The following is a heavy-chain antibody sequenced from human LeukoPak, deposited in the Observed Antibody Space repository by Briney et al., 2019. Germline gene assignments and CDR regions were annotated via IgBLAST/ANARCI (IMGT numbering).Heavy chain of an antibody. V-gene: IGHV3-23*01. Sequence: GGSLRLSCAASGFTFSTYTMYWVRHPPGERLEWVSIIGSSGGGIHYADSVKGRFTISRDNSKNALYLQMNSLRVEDTAVYYCAIDPNWGTHSWGQGVLVTVSS. CDR2: IGSSGGGI. J-gene: IGHJ4*02. CDR1: GFTFSTYT. CDR3: AIDPNWGTHS. D-gene: IGHD7-27*01.